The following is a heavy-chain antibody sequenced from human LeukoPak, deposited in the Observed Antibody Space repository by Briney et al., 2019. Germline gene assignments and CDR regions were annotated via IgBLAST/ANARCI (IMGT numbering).Heavy chain of an antibody. Sequence: SETLSLTCIVSGGSVSSGDHYWDWIRQPPGKGLEWIGSVRYSGTTYNNPSLKSRVIISVDTSENRISLKVRSVTAADTAVYYCARRGNYSPAGLDVWGQGTTVTVSS. V-gene: IGHV4-39*01. D-gene: IGHD1-7*01. CDR3: ARRGNYSPAGLDV. CDR2: VRYSGTT. CDR1: GGSVSSGDHY. J-gene: IGHJ6*02.